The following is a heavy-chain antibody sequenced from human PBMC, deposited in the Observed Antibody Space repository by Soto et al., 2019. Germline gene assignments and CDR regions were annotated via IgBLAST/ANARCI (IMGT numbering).Heavy chain of an antibody. D-gene: IGHD3-16*01. Sequence: GGSLRLSCAASGFTLSDYYMSWIRQAPGKGLEWISYISSSGRTIFYADFGKGRFTISRDNAKSTLYLEMNSLRAEDTAVYYCATLKGASYGSTRYRQVADYWGQGTLVTVSS. CDR3: ATLKGASYGSTRYRQVADY. V-gene: IGHV3-11*01. CDR1: GFTLSDYY. CDR2: ISSSGRTI. J-gene: IGHJ4*02.